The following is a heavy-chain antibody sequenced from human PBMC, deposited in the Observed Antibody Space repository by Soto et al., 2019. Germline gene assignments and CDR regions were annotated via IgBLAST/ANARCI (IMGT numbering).Heavy chain of an antibody. J-gene: IGHJ6*03. V-gene: IGHV4-59*08. CDR2: IYYSGST. D-gene: IGHD2-2*01. Sequence: PSETLSLTCTVSGGSISSYYWSWIRQPPGKGQEWIGYIYYSGSTNYNPSLKSRVTISVDTSKNQFSLKLSSVTAADTAVYYCARLAIVVVPAADYYYMDVWGKGTTVTVSS. CDR1: GGSISSYY. CDR3: ARLAIVVVPAADYYYMDV.